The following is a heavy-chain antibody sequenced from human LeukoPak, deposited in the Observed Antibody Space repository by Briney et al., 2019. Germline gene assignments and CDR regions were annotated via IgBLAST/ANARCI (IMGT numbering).Heavy chain of an antibody. Sequence: SETLSLTCAVSGYSISSGYYWGWIRQPPGKGLEWIGSIYLSGSTYYNPSLRSRVTISVDRSKNQFPLKLSSVTAADTAVYFCARGDSSGYYFNPIDYWGQGTLVTVSS. CDR3: ARGDSSGYYFNPIDY. D-gene: IGHD3-22*01. J-gene: IGHJ4*02. CDR1: GYSISSGYY. V-gene: IGHV4-38-2*01. CDR2: IYLSGST.